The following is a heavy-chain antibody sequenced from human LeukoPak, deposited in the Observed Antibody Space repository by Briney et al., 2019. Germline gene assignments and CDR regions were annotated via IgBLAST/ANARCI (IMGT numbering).Heavy chain of an antibody. D-gene: IGHD4-17*01. V-gene: IGHV3-23*01. CDR2: ISGGGGRT. J-gene: IGHJ6*02. CDR1: GFTFSNYA. Sequence: GGSLRLSCAASGFTFSNYAMSWVRQAPGKGLECVSAISGGGGRTYYAASVKGRFTISRDNSKNTLHLQLNSLRAEDTALYYCAKDLPGDPDDQYYGMDVWGQGTTVTVSS. CDR3: AKDLPGDPDDQYYGMDV.